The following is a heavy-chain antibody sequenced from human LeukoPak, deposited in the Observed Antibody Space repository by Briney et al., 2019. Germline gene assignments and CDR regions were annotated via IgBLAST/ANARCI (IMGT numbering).Heavy chain of an antibody. CDR2: IHYTGIT. V-gene: IGHV4-59*01. D-gene: IGHD1-26*01. CDR1: GGSMNNYY. CDR3: ARILEGSGAAFDI. J-gene: IGHJ3*02. Sequence: PSETLSLTCIVSGGSMNNYYWSWIRQPPGKGLEWIAYIHYTGITNYNPFLKSRVTTSLDTSKNQFSLKLNSVTAADTAFYYCARILEGSGAAFDIWGQGTMVTVSS.